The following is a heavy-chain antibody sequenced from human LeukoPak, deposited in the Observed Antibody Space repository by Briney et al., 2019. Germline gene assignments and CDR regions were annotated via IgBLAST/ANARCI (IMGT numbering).Heavy chain of an antibody. D-gene: IGHD3-3*01. CDR2: ISAYNGNT. Sequence: ASVKVSCKASGYTFTSYGISWVRQAPGQGLEWMGWISAYNGNTNYAQKLQGRVTMTTDTSTSTAYMELRSLRSDDTAVYYCARGYGSGFFWSGSDYYYMDVWGKGTTVTVSS. V-gene: IGHV1-18*01. CDR1: GYTFTSYG. CDR3: ARGYGSGFFWSGSDYYYMDV. J-gene: IGHJ6*03.